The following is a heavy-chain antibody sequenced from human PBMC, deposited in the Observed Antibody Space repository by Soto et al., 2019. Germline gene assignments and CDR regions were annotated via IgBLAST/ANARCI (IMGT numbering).Heavy chain of an antibody. CDR3: AKGLGVATPPWDS. Sequence: PGGALRLSSAASGFTFSSDAMSWVRQARGKGLEWVSTISGSGFATYYADSVKGRFTISRDIANKTLYLQMNSLRAEDTAVYYCAKGLGVATPPWDSWGQGTLVTVSS. V-gene: IGHV3-23*01. CDR1: GFTFSSDA. J-gene: IGHJ4*02. D-gene: IGHD5-12*01. CDR2: ISGSGFAT.